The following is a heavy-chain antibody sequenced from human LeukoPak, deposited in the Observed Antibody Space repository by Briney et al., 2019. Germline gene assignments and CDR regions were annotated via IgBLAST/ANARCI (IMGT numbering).Heavy chain of an antibody. CDR2: IYASGST. Sequence: PSETLSLTCTVSGGSISPYYWSWIRRPAGKGLEWIGRIYASGSTNYNPSLQSRVTISVDKSKNHFSLNLSSVTAADTAVYYCARLSNYYDTTSGYYYSFDHWGQGTLVTVSS. J-gene: IGHJ4*02. CDR3: ARLSNYYDTTSGYYYSFDH. CDR1: GGSISPYY. V-gene: IGHV4-4*07. D-gene: IGHD3-22*01.